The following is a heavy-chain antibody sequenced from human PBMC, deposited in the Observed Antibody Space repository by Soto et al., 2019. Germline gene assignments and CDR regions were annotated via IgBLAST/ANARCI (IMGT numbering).Heavy chain of an antibody. Sequence: SETLSLTCNVSDDSLRRGGYHWRWLRQHPGKDLEWIGYIYSSASIDYKPSLTSRDTISAVTSMNQFYLTLSPVTAADAAVSYCAREATYGTDYYYYNYYMDGWGKGPMVTVSS. D-gene: IGHD4-17*01. CDR3: AREATYGTDYYYYNYYMDG. V-gene: IGHV4-31*03. J-gene: IGHJ6*03. CDR1: DDSLRRGGYH. CDR2: IYSSASI.